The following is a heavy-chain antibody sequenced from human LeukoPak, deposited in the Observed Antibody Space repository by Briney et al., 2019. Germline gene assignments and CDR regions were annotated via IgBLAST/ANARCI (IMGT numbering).Heavy chain of an antibody. CDR3: ARDLLWFSYLPFSY. J-gene: IGHJ4*02. CDR1: GFTFSSYS. D-gene: IGHD2-2*01. CDR2: ISSSSSTI. V-gene: IGHV3-48*01. Sequence: GGSLRLSCAASGFTFSSYSMNWVRQAPGKGLEWVSYISSSSSTIYYADSVKGRFTISRDNAKNSLYLQMNSLRAEDTAVYYCARDLLWFSYLPFSYWGQGTLVTVSS.